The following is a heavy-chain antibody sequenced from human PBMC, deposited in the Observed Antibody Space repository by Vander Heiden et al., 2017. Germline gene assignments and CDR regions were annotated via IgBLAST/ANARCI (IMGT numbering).Heavy chain of an antibody. CDR2: IYYSGST. J-gene: IGHJ6*02. CDR1: ARPISSGGYY. Sequence: QVQLQESGPGLVKPSQTLSLTCTVPARPISSGGYYWGWIRQHPGKGREWIGYIYYSGSTYYNPSLKSRVTISVDTSKNQFSLKLSSVTAADTAVYYCARENYYGSGYGMDVWGQGTTVTVSS. D-gene: IGHD3-10*01. CDR3: ARENYYGSGYGMDV. V-gene: IGHV4-31*03.